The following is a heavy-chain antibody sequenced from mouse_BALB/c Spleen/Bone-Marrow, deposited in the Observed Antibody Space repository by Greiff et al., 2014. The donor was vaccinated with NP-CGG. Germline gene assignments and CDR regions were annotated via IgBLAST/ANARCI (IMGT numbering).Heavy chain of an antibody. V-gene: IGHV14-3*02. CDR1: GFNIKDTD. J-gene: IGHJ3*01. D-gene: IGHD2-1*01. Sequence: VQLQQSGAELVKPGASVKLSCTASGFNIKDTDRHWGKQRKEQGQEWSGRIDTANGNTKYDPKFQGKATITADTSSNTAYLQRSSRTSEDTAVYYCARSGNYGAWFAYWGQGTLVTVSA. CDR3: ARSGNYGAWFAY. CDR2: IDTANGNT.